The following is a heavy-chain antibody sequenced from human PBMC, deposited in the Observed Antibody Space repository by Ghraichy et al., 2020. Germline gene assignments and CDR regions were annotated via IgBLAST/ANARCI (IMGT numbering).Heavy chain of an antibody. D-gene: IGHD1-26*01. CDR3: ARYSGSYDAFDI. CDR2: INAGNGNT. CDR1: GYTFTSYA. J-gene: IGHJ3*02. Sequence: ASVKVSCKASGYTFTSYAMHWVRQAPGQRLEWMGWINAGNGNTKYSQKFQGRVTITRDTSASTAYMELSSLRSEDTAVYYCARYSGSYDAFDIWGQGTMVTVSS. V-gene: IGHV1-3*01.